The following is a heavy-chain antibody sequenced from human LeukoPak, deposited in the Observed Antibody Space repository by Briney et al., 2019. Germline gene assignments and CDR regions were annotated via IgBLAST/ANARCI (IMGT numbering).Heavy chain of an antibody. J-gene: IGHJ4*02. V-gene: IGHV1-69*05. CDR2: IIPIFGTA. CDR3: ARDGLPDGCSTKGDY. CDR1: GGTFSSYA. D-gene: IGHD5-24*01. Sequence: SVKVSCKASGGTFSSYAISWVRQAPGQGLEWMGRIIPIFGTANYAQKFQGRVTITTDESTSTAYMELSSLRSEDTAVYYCARDGLPDGCSTKGDYWGQGTLVTVSS.